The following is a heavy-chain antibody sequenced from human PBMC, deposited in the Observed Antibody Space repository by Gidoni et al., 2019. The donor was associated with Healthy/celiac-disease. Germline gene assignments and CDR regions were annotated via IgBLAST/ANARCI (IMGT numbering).Heavy chain of an antibody. J-gene: IGHJ6*02. Sequence: QVPGKGLEWVAVISYDGSNKYYADSVKGRFTISRDNSKNTLYLQMNSLRAEDTAVYYCARRDYCCSGGSCYHEYYYYYYGMDVWGQGTTVTVSS. CDR2: ISYDGSNK. D-gene: IGHD2-15*01. CDR3: ARRDYCCSGGSCYHEYYYYYYGMDV. V-gene: IGHV3-30-3*01.